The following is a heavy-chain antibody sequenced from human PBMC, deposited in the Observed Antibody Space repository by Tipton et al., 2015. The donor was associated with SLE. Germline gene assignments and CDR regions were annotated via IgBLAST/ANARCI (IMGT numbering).Heavy chain of an antibody. J-gene: IGHJ4*02. CDR3: ARDRQKCDFWSATRVY. CDR1: GYTFSSYA. V-gene: IGHV1-18*01. CDR2: ISAYNGNT. D-gene: IGHD3-3*01. Sequence: QLVQPGPEVKKPGASVKVSCKASGYTFSSYAISWVRQAPGQGLEWMGWISAYNGNTNYAQNFQGRVTMTTDASTSTAYMELRSLRWDDTAVYCCARDRQKCDFWSATRVYWGQGTLVTVSS.